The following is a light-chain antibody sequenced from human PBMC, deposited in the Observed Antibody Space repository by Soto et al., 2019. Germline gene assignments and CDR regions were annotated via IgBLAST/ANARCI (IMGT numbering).Light chain of an antibody. Sequence: DIQMTQSPSTLSASVGNRSPITLRGNQGISKRLAWYQQKPGKAPKVLIYDASSLDSGVPSRFSGSGSGTEFTLTISSLQPDDFATYYCQQYNTYSRTFGQGTKVEIK. CDR1: QGISKR. V-gene: IGKV1-5*01. CDR2: DAS. CDR3: QQYNTYSRT. J-gene: IGKJ1*01.